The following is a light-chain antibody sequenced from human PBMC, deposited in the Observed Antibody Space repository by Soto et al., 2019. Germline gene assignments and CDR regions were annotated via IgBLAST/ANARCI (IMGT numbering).Light chain of an antibody. CDR2: EAS. CDR1: QSIGRW. V-gene: IGKV1-5*03. Sequence: DIQMTQSPSTVSAYVGDRVTITCRASQSIGRWLAWYQQKPGKAPKLLIYEASSLESGVSSRFRGSGSGTEFTLTITSLQPDDFATYYCQQYESYRTFGPGTKVDIK. CDR3: QQYESYRT. J-gene: IGKJ1*01.